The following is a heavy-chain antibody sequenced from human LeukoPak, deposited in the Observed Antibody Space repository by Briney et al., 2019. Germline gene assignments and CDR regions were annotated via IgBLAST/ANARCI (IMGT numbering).Heavy chain of an antibody. CDR2: INHSGST. Sequence: SETLSLTCAVYGGSFSGYYWSWIRQPPGKGLEWIGEINHSGSTNYNPSLKSRVTISVDTSKNQFSLKLSSVTAADTAVYYCARGWKPDYYDSSGYCFDYWGQGTLVTVSS. J-gene: IGHJ4*02. CDR1: GGSFSGYY. D-gene: IGHD3-22*01. CDR3: ARGWKPDYYDSSGYCFDY. V-gene: IGHV4-34*01.